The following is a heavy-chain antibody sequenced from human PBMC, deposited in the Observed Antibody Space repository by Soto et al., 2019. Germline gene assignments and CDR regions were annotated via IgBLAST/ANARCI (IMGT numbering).Heavy chain of an antibody. Sequence: ASVKVSCKASGYTFTGYYMHWVRQAPGQGLEWMGWINPNSGGTNYAQKFQGRVTMTRDTSISTAYMELSRLRSDDTAVYYCARGYYDSSGYSWFDPWGQGTLVTVS. CDR1: GYTFTGYY. CDR2: INPNSGGT. J-gene: IGHJ5*02. CDR3: ARGYYDSSGYSWFDP. V-gene: IGHV1-2*02. D-gene: IGHD3-22*01.